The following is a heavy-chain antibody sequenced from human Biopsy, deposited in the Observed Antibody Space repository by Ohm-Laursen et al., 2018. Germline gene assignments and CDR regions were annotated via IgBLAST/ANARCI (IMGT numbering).Heavy chain of an antibody. J-gene: IGHJ2*01. CDR2: IWYDGTNE. CDR1: GFTFGHYA. V-gene: IGHV3-33*04. CDR3: ARGLSSGWYGYFDV. D-gene: IGHD6-19*01. Sequence: SLRLSCTASGFTFGHYAMHWVRQAPGKGLEWISLIWYDGTNEDYADSVKGRFTISRDNPKNTLYLQINTLTLEDTAFYYCARGLSSGWYGYFDVWGRGTLVTVSS.